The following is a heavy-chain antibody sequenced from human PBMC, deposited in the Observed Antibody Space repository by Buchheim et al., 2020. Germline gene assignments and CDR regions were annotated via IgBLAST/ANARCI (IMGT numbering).Heavy chain of an antibody. D-gene: IGHD6-13*01. J-gene: IGHJ4*02. CDR1: GFTSSSYA. V-gene: IGHV3-23*01. CDR3: VKASGSWY. CDR2: ISGNDDST. Sequence: EVQLLASGGGLVQPGGSLRLSCAASGFTSSSYAMRWVRQAPGKGLEWVSPISGNDDSTYYTDSVKGRFTISRDNSKNTLYLQMNSLRVEDTAVYYCVKASGSWYWGQGTL.